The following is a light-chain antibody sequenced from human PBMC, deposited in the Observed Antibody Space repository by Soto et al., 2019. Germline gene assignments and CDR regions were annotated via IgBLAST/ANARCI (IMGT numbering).Light chain of an antibody. CDR1: QSLLHSSGRYY. J-gene: IGKJ4*01. CDR3: IQALQTPFT. V-gene: IGKV2-28*01. Sequence: DIVMTQSPLSLPVTPGEPASISCRSSQSLLHSSGRYYLDWYLQKPGQSPQLLIYLGSHRASGVPDRFSGSGSGTDFTLTISRVEAEDVGIYYCIQALQTPFTFSGGTRAEIK. CDR2: LGS.